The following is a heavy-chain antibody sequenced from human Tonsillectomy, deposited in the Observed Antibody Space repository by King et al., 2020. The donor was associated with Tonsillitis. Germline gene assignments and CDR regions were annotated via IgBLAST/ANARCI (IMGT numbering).Heavy chain of an antibody. D-gene: IGHD5-24*01. CDR3: ARVRDAYPDYYYATDV. CDR2: ISYDGSTK. CDR1: GFTFSSYT. Sequence: QLVQSGGGVVQPGRSLRLSCAASGFTFSSYTMYWVRQAPGKGLEWVAVISYDGSTKYYADSVRGRFTISRDNSKNTLNLQMNSLRAEDTTVYYCARVRDAYPDYYYATDVWGQGTTVTASS. V-gene: IGHV3-30*04. J-gene: IGHJ6*02.